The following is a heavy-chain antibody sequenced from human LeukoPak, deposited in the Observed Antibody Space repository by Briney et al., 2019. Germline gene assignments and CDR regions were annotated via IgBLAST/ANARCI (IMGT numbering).Heavy chain of an antibody. J-gene: IGHJ4*02. D-gene: IGHD3-10*01. CDR3: ARLYDSGKNYFDY. CDR2: IYYSGSA. CDR1: GGSITNDNYY. V-gene: IGHV4-31*03. Sequence: SQTLSLTCTVSGGSITNDNYYWSWIRQHPGKGLEWIGYIYYSGSAYYNPSLKSRVTISVDTSKSQFSLDLSSVTAADTAAYYCARLYDSGKNYFDYWGQGTLVTVSS.